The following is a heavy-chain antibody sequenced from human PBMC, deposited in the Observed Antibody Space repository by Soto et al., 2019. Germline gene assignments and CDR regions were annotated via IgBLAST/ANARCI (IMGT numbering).Heavy chain of an antibody. CDR1: GCSISGSY. CDR3: ARSVAVPGAHIDY. J-gene: IGHJ4*02. D-gene: IGHD6-19*01. Sequence: PXETLALTCRVAGCSISGSYWSWIRQSPGKGLEWLGYVYYTGSTNYGPSLRSRVSISGDTSKNEFSLRLSSVTAADTAVYFCARSVAVPGAHIDYWGQGTQVTVSS. V-gene: IGHV4-59*01. CDR2: VYYTGST.